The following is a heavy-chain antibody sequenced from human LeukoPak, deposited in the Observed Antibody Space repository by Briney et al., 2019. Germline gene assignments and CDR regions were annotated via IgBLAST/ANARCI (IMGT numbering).Heavy chain of an antibody. CDR1: GFTFSNYA. J-gene: IGHJ3*02. V-gene: IGHV3-23*01. CDR3: ARHGYSSSCHLCDAFDI. CDR2: ISDSGGSS. D-gene: IGHD6-13*01. Sequence: GGSLRLSCAASGFTFSNYAMNWVRQAPGKGLEWVSLISDSGGSSYYADSVKGRFTISRDNSKNTLYLQMNSLRAEDTAVYYCARHGYSSSCHLCDAFDIWGQGTMVTVSS.